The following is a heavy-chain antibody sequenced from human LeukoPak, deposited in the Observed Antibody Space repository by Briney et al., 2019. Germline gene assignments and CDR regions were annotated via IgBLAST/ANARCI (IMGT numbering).Heavy chain of an antibody. CDR2: IYPGDSDT. CDR3: ARLYYDSSGYQTAPFDY. V-gene: IGHV5-51*01. Sequence: GESLKIACKGSGCSFTSYWIGWVRQMPGKGMEWMGIIYPGDSDTRYSPSFQGPVTISADKSISTAYLQWSSLKASDTAMYYCARLYYDSSGYQTAPFDYWGQGTLVTVSS. J-gene: IGHJ4*02. D-gene: IGHD3-22*01. CDR1: GCSFTSYW.